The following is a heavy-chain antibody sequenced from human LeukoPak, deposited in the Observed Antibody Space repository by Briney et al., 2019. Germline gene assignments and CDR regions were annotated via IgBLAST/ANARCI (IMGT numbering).Heavy chain of an antibody. CDR1: GFTFSSYY. CDR3: VRERGVYLSGPFDS. Sequence: GGSLRLSCAVSGFTFSSYYMSWVRQAPGKGLEWVADIKQDGNEKYYVDSVKGRFTISRDNAKNSLLLQMNSLRAEDTAVYYCVRERGVYLSGPFDSWGQGALVT. CDR2: IKQDGNEK. D-gene: IGHD2-15*01. J-gene: IGHJ4*02. V-gene: IGHV3-7*01.